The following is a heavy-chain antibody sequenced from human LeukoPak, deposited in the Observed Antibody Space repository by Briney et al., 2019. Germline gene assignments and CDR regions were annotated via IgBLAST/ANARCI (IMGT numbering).Heavy chain of an antibody. CDR2: IYPVDSDT. D-gene: IGHD1-7*01. Sequence: KSGESLKISCMGSGYNFTNYWLGWVRQMSGKGLEWMGIIYPVDSDTSYSPSFQGHVTISADNSISTAYLQWSSLKASDTAIYYCARSYNWNYDYFDYWGQGTLVTVSS. J-gene: IGHJ4*02. V-gene: IGHV5-51*01. CDR1: GYNFTNYW. CDR3: ARSYNWNYDYFDY.